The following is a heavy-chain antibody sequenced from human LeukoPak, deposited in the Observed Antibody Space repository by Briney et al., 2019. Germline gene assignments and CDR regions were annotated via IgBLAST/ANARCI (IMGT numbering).Heavy chain of an antibody. V-gene: IGHV4-38-2*02. CDR1: GYSISSGYY. CDR2: INHSGGT. J-gene: IGHJ6*03. D-gene: IGHD3-16*01. Sequence: SETLSLNCTVSGYSISSGYYWSWIRQPPGKGLEWIGEINHSGGTKYNPSLKSRVTISVDTSKNQFSLKLSSVTAADTAMYYCARVKDPGGYYYYYYMDVWGKGTTVTVSS. CDR3: ARVKDPGGYYYYYYMDV.